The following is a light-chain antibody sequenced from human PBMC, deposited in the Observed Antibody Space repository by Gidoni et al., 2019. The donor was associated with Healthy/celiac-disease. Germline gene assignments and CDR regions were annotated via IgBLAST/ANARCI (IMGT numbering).Light chain of an antibody. CDR3: QQYDNRPPN. Sequence: DIQMTQSPSSLSASVGDRVTITCQASQDIINYLKWYQQKPGKAPKLLIYDASNLETGYPSRYSGSGAGTDFTFTISSLQPEDIATYYCQQYDNRPPNFGGGTKVEIK. J-gene: IGKJ4*01. CDR1: QDIINY. CDR2: DAS. V-gene: IGKV1-33*01.